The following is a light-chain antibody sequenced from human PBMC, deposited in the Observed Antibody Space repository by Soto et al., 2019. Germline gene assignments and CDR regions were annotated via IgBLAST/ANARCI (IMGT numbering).Light chain of an antibody. Sequence: QSALTQPPSASGTPGQRVTISCSGSSSNIGSNYVYWYQQLPGTAPKLLIYRNNQRPSGVPDRFSGSKSGTSASLAISGLRSEDEADYYCAAWDDRLRTVFGTGTKVTVL. CDR1: SSNIGSNY. CDR3: AAWDDRLRTV. CDR2: RNN. J-gene: IGLJ1*01. V-gene: IGLV1-47*01.